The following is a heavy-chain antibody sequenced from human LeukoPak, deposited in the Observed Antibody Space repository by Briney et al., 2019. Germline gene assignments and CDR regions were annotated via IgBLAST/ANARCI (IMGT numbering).Heavy chain of an antibody. D-gene: IGHD3-10*01. J-gene: IGHJ4*02. V-gene: IGHV3-74*01. CDR1: GYSFSSYW. CDR3: ARDVGGAGSF. CDR2: IDNYGRTT. Sequence: GGSLRLSCAASGYSFSSYWMHWVRQVPGKGLVWVSRIDNYGRTTDYADSVKGRFTISRDNAQNTLYLQMNSLNAEDTAVYYCARDVGGAGSFWGQGTLVTVSS.